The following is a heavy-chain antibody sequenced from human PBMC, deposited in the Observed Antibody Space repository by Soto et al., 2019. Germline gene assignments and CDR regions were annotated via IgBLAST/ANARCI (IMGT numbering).Heavy chain of an antibody. V-gene: IGHV3-23*01. D-gene: IGHD1-1*01. J-gene: IGHJ2*01. CDR2: IHGGGGAT. CDR3: AKFEGHPLEYWYLDF. CDR1: GFTFSAYA. Sequence: EVQRLESGGGLVQPGGSLGLSCAASGFTFSAYAMGWFRQAPGKGLEWVSTIHGGGGATHYADSVKGRFTISRDDSKNTLYAQMNSLRAEDTAVYYCAKFEGHPLEYWYLDFWGRGTLVTVSS.